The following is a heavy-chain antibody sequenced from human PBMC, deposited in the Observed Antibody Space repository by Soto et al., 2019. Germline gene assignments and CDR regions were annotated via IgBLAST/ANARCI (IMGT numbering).Heavy chain of an antibody. CDR3: HGSPFGELLIGSYYYGMDV. V-gene: IGHV4-34*01. Sequence: PSETLSLTCAVHGGSFSGYYWDWIRQPPGKGLEWIGEVNHGGTSNYNPSLKSRAIISVDTSKNQFSLKLTSVTAADTAVYYCHGSPFGELLIGSYYYGMDVWGQGTTVTVSS. J-gene: IGHJ6*02. CDR1: GGSFSGYY. CDR2: VNHGGTS. D-gene: IGHD3-10*01.